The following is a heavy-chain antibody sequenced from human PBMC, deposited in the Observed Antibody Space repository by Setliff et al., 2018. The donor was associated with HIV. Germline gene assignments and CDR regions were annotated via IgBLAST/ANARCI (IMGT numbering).Heavy chain of an antibody. Sequence: PGGSLRLSCAASGFNFSIYNMNWVRQAPGKGLEWVSYISSSSSTVYYADSVKGRFTISRDSSKNTLYLQMDSLRTEDTAVYYCAKTQGWYLIDYWGQGTLVTVSS. J-gene: IGHJ4*02. CDR1: GFNFSIYN. CDR3: AKTQGWYLIDY. V-gene: IGHV3-48*01. CDR2: ISSSSSTV. D-gene: IGHD6-19*01.